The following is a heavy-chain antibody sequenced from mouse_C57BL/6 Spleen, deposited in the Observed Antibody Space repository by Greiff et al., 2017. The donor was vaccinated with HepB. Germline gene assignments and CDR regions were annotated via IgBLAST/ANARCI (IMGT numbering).Heavy chain of an antibody. CDR2: ISSSSSTI. J-gene: IGHJ4*01. Sequence: EVQLVESGGGLVKPGGSLKLSCAASGFTFSDYGMHWVRQAPEKGLEWVAYISSSSSTIYYADTVKGRSTISRDNATNTLFLQLTRLRSEDTAMYYCARGSRYYYAMDYWGQGTSVTVSS. CDR3: ARGSRYYYAMDY. CDR1: GFTFSDYG. V-gene: IGHV5-17*01. D-gene: IGHD1-1*01.